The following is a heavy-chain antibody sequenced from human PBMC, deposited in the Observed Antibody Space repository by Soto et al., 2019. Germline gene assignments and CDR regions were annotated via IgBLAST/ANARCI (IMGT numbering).Heavy chain of an antibody. V-gene: IGHV3-23*01. J-gene: IGHJ6*02. CDR3: AKTYTVRYYCGMDV. D-gene: IGHD4-17*01. Sequence: EVQLLESGGGLVQPGGSLRLSCAASGFTFSSSAMSWVRQAPGKGLEWVSAISGSGGSTYYADSVKGRFTISRDNSKNTLYLQMNSLRAEDTAVYYCAKTYTVRYYCGMDVWGQGTTVTVSS. CDR2: ISGSGGST. CDR1: GFTFSSSA.